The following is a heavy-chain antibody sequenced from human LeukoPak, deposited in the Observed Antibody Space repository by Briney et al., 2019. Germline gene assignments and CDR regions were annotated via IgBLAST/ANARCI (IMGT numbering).Heavy chain of an antibody. CDR3: ARAPRYGSGSP. CDR2: MNQDGSEK. D-gene: IGHD3-10*01. Sequence: GGSLRLSCAASGFTFSSYWMSWVRQAPGKGLEWVANMNQDGSEKYYVDSVKGRFTISRDNAKNSLYLQMNNLRAEDTAVYYCARAPRYGSGSPWGQGTLVTVSS. CDR1: GFTFSSYW. V-gene: IGHV3-7*01. J-gene: IGHJ5*02.